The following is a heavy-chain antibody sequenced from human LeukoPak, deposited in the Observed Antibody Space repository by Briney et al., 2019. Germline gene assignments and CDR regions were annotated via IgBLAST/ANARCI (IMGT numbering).Heavy chain of an antibody. CDR1: GGSFSAFF. V-gene: IGHV4-34*01. D-gene: IGHD3-22*01. J-gene: IGHJ6*03. CDR3: ARYHPYYGGRGVLYYYYYYMDV. CDR2: VGHSGSA. Sequence: SETLSLTCAVSGGSFSAFFWRWIRQPPGKGLEWIGDVGHSGSADYNPSLKSRVTISVDTSKNQFSLKLSSVTAADTAVYYCARYHPYYGGRGVLYYYYYYMDVWGKGTTVTVSS.